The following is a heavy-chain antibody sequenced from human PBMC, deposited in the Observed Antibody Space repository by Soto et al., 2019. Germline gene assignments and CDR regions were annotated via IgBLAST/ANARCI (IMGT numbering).Heavy chain of an antibody. D-gene: IGHD5-12*01. CDR2: TYYSGST. CDR3: ARNLDGYNPYIFDY. Sequence: SETLSLTCTVSGGSISTYYWNWIRQPPGKGLEWVGYTYYSGSTNCNPSLRSRVTISVDTSKNQFSLRLRSVTAADTAVYYCARNLDGYNPYIFDYWGHGTLVTVSS. CDR1: GGSISTYY. V-gene: IGHV4-59*01. J-gene: IGHJ4*01.